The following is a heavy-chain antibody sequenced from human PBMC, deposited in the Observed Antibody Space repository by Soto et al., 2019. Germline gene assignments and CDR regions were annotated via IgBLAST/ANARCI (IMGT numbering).Heavy chain of an antibody. Sequence: EVQLLESGGGLVQPGGSLRLSCAASGFTFSSYAMSWVRQAPGKGLEWVSAISGSGDSTYYADSVKGRFTISRDNSKNTQYLQMNSLGAEDTAVYYCAKRTVGWYFELWGRGTLVTVSS. CDR1: GFTFSSYA. J-gene: IGHJ2*01. V-gene: IGHV3-23*01. CDR3: AKRTVGWYFEL. CDR2: ISGSGDST. D-gene: IGHD4-17*01.